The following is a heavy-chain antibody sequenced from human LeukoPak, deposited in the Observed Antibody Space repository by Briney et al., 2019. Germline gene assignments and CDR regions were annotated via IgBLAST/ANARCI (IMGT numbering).Heavy chain of an antibody. V-gene: IGHV3-49*03. CDR3: TYYSFEMGQQLARGAFDI. CDR2: IRSKAYGGTT. Sequence: GGSLRLSCTASGFTFGDYAMSWFRQAPGKGLEWVGFIRSKAYGGTTEYAASVKGRFTISRDDSKSIAYLQMNSLKTEDTAVYYCTYYSFEMGQQLARGAFDIWGQGTMVTVSS. J-gene: IGHJ3*02. CDR1: GFTFGDYA. D-gene: IGHD6-13*01.